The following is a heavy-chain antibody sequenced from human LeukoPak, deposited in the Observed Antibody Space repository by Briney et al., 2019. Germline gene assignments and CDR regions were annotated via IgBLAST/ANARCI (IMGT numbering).Heavy chain of an antibody. D-gene: IGHD1-26*01. Sequence: SQTLSLTCTVSGGSIKSGADYWTWIRQHPGKGLEWIGYISYSGNTYYNPSLKSRVIISLDTSKNQFSLKLSSVTAADTAVYYCAHMALIVGATMSNWFDPWGQGTLVTVSS. CDR1: GGSIKSGADY. J-gene: IGHJ5*02. CDR3: AHMALIVGATMSNWFDP. V-gene: IGHV4-31*03. CDR2: ISYSGNT.